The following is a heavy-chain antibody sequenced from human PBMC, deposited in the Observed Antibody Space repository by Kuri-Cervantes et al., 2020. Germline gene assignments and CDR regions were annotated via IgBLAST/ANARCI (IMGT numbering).Heavy chain of an antibody. V-gene: IGHV1-69*13. J-gene: IGHJ4*02. CDR1: GYTFTSYA. CDR3: ARVRDILTGPLRY. Sequence: SVKVSCKASGYTFTSYAMHWVRQAPGQGLEWMGGIIPIFGTANYAQKFQGRVTITADESTSTAYMELSSLRSEDTAVYYCARVRDILTGPLRYWGQGTLVTVSS. CDR2: IIPIFGTA. D-gene: IGHD3-9*01.